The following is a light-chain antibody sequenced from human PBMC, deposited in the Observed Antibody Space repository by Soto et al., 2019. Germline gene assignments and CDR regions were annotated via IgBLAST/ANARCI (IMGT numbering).Light chain of an antibody. Sequence: DIVLTQSPDTLSLSPGKRVTLSCRASKSVSSSLAWYQQKPGQDPRHLIYDAFIRGAGIPDRFSGSGSGKDFTLTISRLEPEDYAVYHCQQYGRSPFTFGGGTKVEIK. V-gene: IGKV3-20*01. CDR1: KSVSSS. J-gene: IGKJ4*01. CDR2: DAF. CDR3: QQYGRSPFT.